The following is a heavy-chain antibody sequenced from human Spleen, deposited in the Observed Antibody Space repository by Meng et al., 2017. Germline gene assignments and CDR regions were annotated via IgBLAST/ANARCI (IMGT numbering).Heavy chain of an antibody. CDR1: GFAFSNYW. D-gene: IGHD3-16*02. V-gene: IGHV3-74*01. J-gene: IGHJ6*02. CDR2: IKPDGTTS. Sequence: GGSLRLSCAASGFAFSNYWMHWVRQVPGEGLVWVSRIKPDGTTSNYADSVKGRFTISRDNAKNMLYLQMNSLRVEDTAVYYCARGHVSFYGRDVWGQGTTVTVSS. CDR3: ARGHVSFYGRDV.